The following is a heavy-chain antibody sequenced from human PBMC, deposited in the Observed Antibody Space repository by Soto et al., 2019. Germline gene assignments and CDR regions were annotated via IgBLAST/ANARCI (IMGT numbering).Heavy chain of an antibody. D-gene: IGHD1-7*01. V-gene: IGHV4-4*02. CDR2: IYRTGST. CDR1: GGSFTSNNW. CDR3: ASRDPGTSVDY. Sequence: PSETLSLTCAVSGGSFTSNNWWTWVRQPPGQGLEWIGEIYRTGSTNYNPSLKSRVTISLDKSEDQFSLKVTSLTAADTAVYYCASRDPGTSVDYWGQGTLVTVSS. J-gene: IGHJ4*02.